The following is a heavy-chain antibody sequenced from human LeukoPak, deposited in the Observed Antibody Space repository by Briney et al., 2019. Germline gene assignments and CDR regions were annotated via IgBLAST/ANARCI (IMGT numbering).Heavy chain of an antibody. J-gene: IGHJ5*02. CDR1: GFTFSDYY. CDR3: ARELSGYSSSWYMGDWFDP. CDR2: ISSSGSTI. V-gene: IGHV3-11*01. Sequence: GGSLRLSCAASGFTFSDYYMSWIRQAPGKGLEWVSYISSSGSTIYYADSVKGRFTISRDNAKNSLYLQMNSLRAEDTAVYYCARELSGYSSSWYMGDWFDPWGQGTLVTVSS. D-gene: IGHD6-13*01.